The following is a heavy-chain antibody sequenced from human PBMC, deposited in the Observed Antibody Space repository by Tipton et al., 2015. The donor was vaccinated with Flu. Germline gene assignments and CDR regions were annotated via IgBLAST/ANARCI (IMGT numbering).Heavy chain of an antibody. D-gene: IGHD1-14*01. CDR1: GGSISSSSYY. CDR2: IYYSGST. J-gene: IGHJ3*02. CDR3: ARHGGVVAGPRNPDIFDI. Sequence: TLSLTCTVSGGSISSSSYYWGWIRQPPGKGLEWIGSIYYSGSTYYNPSLKSRVTISVDTSKNQFSLKLSSVTAADTAVYYCARHGGVVAGPRNPDIFDIWGQGTMVTVSS. V-gene: IGHV4-39*01.